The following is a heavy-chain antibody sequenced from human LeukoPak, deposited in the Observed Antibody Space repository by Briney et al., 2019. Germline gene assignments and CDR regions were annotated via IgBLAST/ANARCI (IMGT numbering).Heavy chain of an antibody. D-gene: IGHD5-12*01. J-gene: IGHJ6*02. CDR3: AREGSGQEYYGMDV. Sequence: SQTLSPTCDISGDSVSSNSAAWNWIRQSPSGGLEWLGRTYYRSKWYNDYALSVKSRITVTPDTSENQFSLQLNSVILEDTVVYYCAREGSGQEYYGMDVWGQGTTVIVSS. V-gene: IGHV6-1*01. CDR2: TYYRSKWYN. CDR1: GDSVSSNSAA.